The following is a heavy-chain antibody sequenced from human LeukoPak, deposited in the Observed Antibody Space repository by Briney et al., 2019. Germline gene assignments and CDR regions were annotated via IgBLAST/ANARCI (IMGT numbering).Heavy chain of an antibody. V-gene: IGHV4-61*08. Sequence: PSETLSLTCTVSGGSISSGDYYWSWIRQPPGKGLEWIGYIYYSGSTNYNPSLKSRVTISVDTSKNQFSLKLSSVTAADTAVYYCASTYYYDSSGYYYVLDYWGQGTLVTVSS. J-gene: IGHJ4*02. CDR3: ASTYYYDSSGYYYVLDY. CDR1: GGSISSGDYY. CDR2: IYYSGST. D-gene: IGHD3-22*01.